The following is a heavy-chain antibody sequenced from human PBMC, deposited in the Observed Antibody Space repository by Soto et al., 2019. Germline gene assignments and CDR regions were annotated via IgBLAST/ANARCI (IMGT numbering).Heavy chain of an antibody. CDR1: GYSFTDHY. Sequence: ASVKVSCKASGYSFTDHYIHWVRQAPGQGLEWMGWVNPNTGGTNYAQRFHGRVTMTRDTSITTAYMELSSLRSDDTALFYCENIDSVGYYGNPLDIWGQGTMVTV. J-gene: IGHJ3*02. CDR2: VNPNTGGT. CDR3: ENIDSVGYYGNPLDI. V-gene: IGHV1-2*02. D-gene: IGHD3-3*01.